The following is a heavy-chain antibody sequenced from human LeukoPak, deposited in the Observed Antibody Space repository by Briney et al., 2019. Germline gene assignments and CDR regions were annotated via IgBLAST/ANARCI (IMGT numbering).Heavy chain of an antibody. CDR1: GFTYSHNG. V-gene: IGHV3-30*02. D-gene: IGHD1-14*01. J-gene: IGHJ4*02. CDR3: TKSGTTFDY. CDR2: IQYDGNTI. Sequence: AGGSLRLSCVASGFTYSHNGMHWVRQAPGKGLEWVAFIQYDGNTIFYADSVKGRFTISRDNSKNSVYLQMNNLRAADTAMYYCTKSGTTFDYWGLGTLVTVSS.